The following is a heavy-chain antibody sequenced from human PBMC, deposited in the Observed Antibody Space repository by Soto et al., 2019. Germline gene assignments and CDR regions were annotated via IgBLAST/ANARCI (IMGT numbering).Heavy chain of an antibody. D-gene: IGHD3-22*01. Sequence: QVQLVQSGAEVKKLGSSVKVSCKASGGTFSSYAISWVRQAPGQGLEWMGGIVPIFGTANYAQKFQGRVTITADKSTSTAYMELSSLRSEDTAVYYCASSWGYYDSSGYPREYFQHWGQGTLVTVSS. J-gene: IGHJ1*01. CDR1: GGTFSSYA. V-gene: IGHV1-69*06. CDR2: IVPIFGTA. CDR3: ASSWGYYDSSGYPREYFQH.